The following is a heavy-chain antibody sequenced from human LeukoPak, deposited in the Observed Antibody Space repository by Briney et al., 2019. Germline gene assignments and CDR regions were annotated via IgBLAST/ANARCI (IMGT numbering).Heavy chain of an antibody. CDR2: ISGDGGST. D-gene: IGHD6-19*01. Sequence: GGSLRLSCAAPGFMFHDYAIHWVRQAPGKGLEWVSLISGDGGSTFYADSVKDRFTISRDNSKNSLYLQMNSLRSDDTALYYCARESESSGWYDYWGQGTLVTVSS. V-gene: IGHV3-43*02. CDR1: GFMFHDYA. J-gene: IGHJ4*02. CDR3: ARESESSGWYDY.